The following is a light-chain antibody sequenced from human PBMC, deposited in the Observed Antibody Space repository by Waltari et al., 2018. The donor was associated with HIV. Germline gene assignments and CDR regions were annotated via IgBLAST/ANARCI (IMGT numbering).Light chain of an antibody. CDR3: AAWDDSLNGNV. Sequence: QSVLTQPPSASGTPGQRVTISCSGSSSNIGPNTVTCYQQLPGTAPKLLIYTNNQRPSGVPDRFSGSKSGTSASLAISGLQSEDEADYYCAAWDDSLNGNVFGPGTKVTVL. V-gene: IGLV1-44*01. J-gene: IGLJ1*01. CDR1: SSNIGPNT. CDR2: TNN.